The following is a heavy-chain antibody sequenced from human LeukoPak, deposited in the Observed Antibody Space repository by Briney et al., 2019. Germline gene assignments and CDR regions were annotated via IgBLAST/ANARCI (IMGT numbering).Heavy chain of an antibody. V-gene: IGHV3-23*01. CDR2: ISDSGGST. J-gene: IGHJ4*02. D-gene: IGHD3-10*01. CDR1: GFTFSSYA. CDR3: AKRGIVIRAVIIVGFHKEAYYFDY. Sequence: GGSLRLSCAASGFTFSSYAMSWVRQAPGKGLEWVAGISDSGGSTNYADSVKGRFTISRDNPKNTLYLQMNSLRAEDTAVYFCAKRGIVIRAVIIVGFHKEAYYFDYWGQGALVTVSS.